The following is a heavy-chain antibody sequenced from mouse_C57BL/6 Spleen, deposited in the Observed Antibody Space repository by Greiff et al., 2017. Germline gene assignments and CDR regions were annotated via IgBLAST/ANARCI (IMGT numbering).Heavy chain of an antibody. Sequence: EVKLVASGGGLVQPGGSLTLSCAASGFTFSYYGMHWVRQAPEQGLEWVAYISSGSSTIYYADTVKGRFTISRDNAKNTLFLQMTSLRSEDTAMYYCARCFYAMDYWGQGTSGTVSS. CDR3: ARCFYAMDY. V-gene: IGHV5-17*01. J-gene: IGHJ4*01. CDR1: GFTFSYYG. CDR2: ISSGSSTI.